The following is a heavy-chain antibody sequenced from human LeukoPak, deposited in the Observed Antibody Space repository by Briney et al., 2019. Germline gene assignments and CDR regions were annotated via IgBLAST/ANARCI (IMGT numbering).Heavy chain of an antibody. CDR2: ISPNSGGT. V-gene: IGHV1-2*02. CDR1: GYTFTSYG. Sequence: ASVKVSCKASGYTFTSYGISWVRQAPGQGLEWMGWISPNSGGTNYAQNFQGRVTMTRDTSISTVYMELGGLRSDDTAVYYCARRPDYGDYWGQGTLVTVSS. CDR3: ARRPDYGDY. J-gene: IGHJ4*02.